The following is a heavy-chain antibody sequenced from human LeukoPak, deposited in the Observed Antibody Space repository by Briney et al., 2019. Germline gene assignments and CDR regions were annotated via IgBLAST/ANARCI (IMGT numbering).Heavy chain of an antibody. CDR1: GFNFRNYV. Sequence: GGSLRLSCAASGFNFRNYVMSWVRQAPGKGLKWVSTISGSTGSGGNTYYADSVKGRFTISRDNSKNTLYLQMNSLRAEDTAVYYCLRGGWGSLLDYWGQGTLVTVSS. D-gene: IGHD6-19*01. CDR2: ISGSTGSGGNT. J-gene: IGHJ4*02. CDR3: LRGGWGSLLDY. V-gene: IGHV3-23*01.